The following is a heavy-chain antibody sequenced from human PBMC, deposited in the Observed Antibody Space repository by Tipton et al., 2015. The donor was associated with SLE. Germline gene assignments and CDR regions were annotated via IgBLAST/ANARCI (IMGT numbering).Heavy chain of an antibody. CDR1: CASISNDGHY. CDR3: ARGSVVADDF. J-gene: IGHJ4*02. D-gene: IGHD2-15*01. Sequence: TLSLTCSVSCASISNDGHYWSWIRHHPGKGLEWIGYIYYSGSTYYNPSLKSRLSISVDTSKNQFSLNLRYVTAADTAVYYCARGSVVADDFWGQGTLVTVSS. V-gene: IGHV4-31*03. CDR2: IYYSGST.